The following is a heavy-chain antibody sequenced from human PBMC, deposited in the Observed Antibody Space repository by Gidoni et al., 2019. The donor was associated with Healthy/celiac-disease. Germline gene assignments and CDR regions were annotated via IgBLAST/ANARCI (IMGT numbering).Heavy chain of an antibody. CDR3: TRAKGYPGYYGMDV. CDR2: IRRKANSYAT. V-gene: IGHV3-73*01. J-gene: IGHJ6*02. Sequence: VRQASGKGLEWVGRIRRKANSYATAYAASVKGRFTISRDDSKNTAYLQMNSLKPEDTAVYYCTRAKGYPGYYGMDVWGQGTTVTVSS. D-gene: IGHD6-13*01.